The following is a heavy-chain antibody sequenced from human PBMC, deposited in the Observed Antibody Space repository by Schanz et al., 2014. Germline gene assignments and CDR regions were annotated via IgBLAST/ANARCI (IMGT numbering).Heavy chain of an antibody. J-gene: IGHJ4*02. Sequence: QVQLVESGGGLVKPGGSLRLSCAASGFTFSDYYMSWIRQAPGKGLEWVSALTGSGTTTYYADSVKGRFTISRDNSKNTLDLQMNSLRAEDTAVYYCAKYGGGYSYGFVEYWGQGTLVTVSS. CDR3: AKYGGGYSYGFVEY. CDR1: GFTFSDYY. D-gene: IGHD5-18*01. CDR2: LTGSGTTT. V-gene: IGHV3-11*01.